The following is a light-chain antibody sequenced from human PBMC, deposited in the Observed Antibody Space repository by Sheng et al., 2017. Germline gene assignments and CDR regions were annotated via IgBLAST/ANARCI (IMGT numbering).Light chain of an antibody. CDR3: QHYGTSTGFT. CDR2: GAS. V-gene: IGKV3-20*01. Sequence: EIVLTQSPGTLSLSPGERATLSCRASQRVSSIYLAWYQQKPGQSPRLLIYGASSRATGIPDSFSGSGSGTDFTLTISRLEPEDFALYYCQHYGTSTGFTFGPGTKVDIK. CDR1: QRVSSIY. J-gene: IGKJ3*01.